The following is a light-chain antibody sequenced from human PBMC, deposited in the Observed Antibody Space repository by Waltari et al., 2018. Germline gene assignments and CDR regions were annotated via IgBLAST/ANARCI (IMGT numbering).Light chain of an antibody. CDR3: HQYNRWPRT. CDR1: PSVSNN. V-gene: IGKV3D-15*01. J-gene: IGKJ1*01. Sequence: EIVMTQSPATLSVSPGERATLSCRASPSVSNNLAWYQQNPGQTPRLLIYGASIRATGIPARFSGSGSGTEFTLTIRSLQSEDFAVYYCHQYNRWPRTFGQGTKVEIK. CDR2: GAS.